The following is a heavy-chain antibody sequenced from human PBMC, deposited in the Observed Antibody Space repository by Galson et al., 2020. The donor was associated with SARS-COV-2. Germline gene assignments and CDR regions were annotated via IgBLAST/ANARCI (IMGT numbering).Heavy chain of an antibody. CDR2: MHDSGFS. CDR3: ARIGVYAGWY. V-gene: IGHV4-59*01. CDR1: YF. Sequence: YFCTWILPPPGKSLDWIRYMHDSGFSNYNPSLKSRITISVDTSKNQFPLKLNSVSTADTAVYYCARIGVYAGWYWGKGNLVTVSS. J-gene: IGHJ4*02. D-gene: IGHD2-15*01.